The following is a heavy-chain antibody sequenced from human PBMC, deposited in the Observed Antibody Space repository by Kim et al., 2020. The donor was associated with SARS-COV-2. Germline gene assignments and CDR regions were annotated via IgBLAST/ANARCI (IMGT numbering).Heavy chain of an antibody. V-gene: IGHV4-39*01. CDR3: AGGDHEVGATLWYFDY. J-gene: IGHJ4*02. CDR1: GGSISSSSYY. CDR2: IYYSGST. Sequence: SETLSLTCTVSGGSISSSSYYWGWIRQPPGKGLEWIGSIYYSGSTYYNPSLKSRVTISVDTSKNQFSLKLSSVTAADTAVYYCAGGDHEVGATLWYFDYWGQGTLVTVSS. D-gene: IGHD1-26*01.